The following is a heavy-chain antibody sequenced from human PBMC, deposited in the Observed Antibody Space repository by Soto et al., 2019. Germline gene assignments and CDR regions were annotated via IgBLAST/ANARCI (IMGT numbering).Heavy chain of an antibody. CDR1: GFTFSSYA. CDR3: VKSRGYCSGGSCYPHPRYYYYYGMDV. V-gene: IGHV3-64D*08. J-gene: IGHJ6*02. D-gene: IGHD2-15*01. CDR2: ISSNGGST. Sequence: GGSLRLSCSASGFTFSSYAMHWVRQAPGKGLEYVSAISSNGGSTYYADSVKGRFTVSRDNSKNTLYLQMSSLRAEDTAVYYCVKSRGYCSGGSCYPHPRYYYYYGMDVWGQGTTVTVSS.